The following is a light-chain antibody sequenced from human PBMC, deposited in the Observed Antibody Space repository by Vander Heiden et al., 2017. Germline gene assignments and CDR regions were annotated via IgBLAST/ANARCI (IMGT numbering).Light chain of an antibody. Sequence: QSALTQPASVSGSPGQSITISCTGTSSDVGSYNLVSWYQQHPGKAPKLMIYEGSKRTSGVANRCSGSKSGNTASLTISGLQAEDEADYYCCSYAGSSTPVVFGGGTKLTVL. V-gene: IGLV2-23*01. J-gene: IGLJ2*01. CDR1: SSDVGSYNL. CDR2: EGS. CDR3: CSYAGSSTPVV.